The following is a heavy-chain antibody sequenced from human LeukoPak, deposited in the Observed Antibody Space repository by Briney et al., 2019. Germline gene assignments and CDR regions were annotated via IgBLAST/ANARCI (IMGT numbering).Heavy chain of an antibody. CDR1: GFTFSSYA. J-gene: IGHJ6*02. Sequence: PGGSLRLSCAASGFTFSSYAMHWVRQAPGKGLEWVAVISYDGSNKYYGDSVKGRFTISRDNSKNTLYLQMNSLRAEDTAVYYCAREYCSGGSCYSDYYYYGMDVWGQGTTVTVSS. CDR3: AREYCSGGSCYSDYYYYGMDV. V-gene: IGHV3-30-3*01. CDR2: ISYDGSNK. D-gene: IGHD2-15*01.